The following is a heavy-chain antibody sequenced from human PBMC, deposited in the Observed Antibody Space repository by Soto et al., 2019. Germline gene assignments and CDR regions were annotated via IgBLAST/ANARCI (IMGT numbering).Heavy chain of an antibody. CDR1: GFTFSRYW. Sequence: GGSLRLSCAASGFTFSRYWMHWVRQAPGKGLVWVSRINSDGSSTNYADSVKGRFTISRDNAKNTLYLQMNSLRAEDTAIYYCASTAVVLTLDYWRQGTPDTVSS. CDR2: INSDGSST. V-gene: IGHV3-74*01. D-gene: IGHD2-15*01. J-gene: IGHJ4*02. CDR3: ASTAVVLTLDY.